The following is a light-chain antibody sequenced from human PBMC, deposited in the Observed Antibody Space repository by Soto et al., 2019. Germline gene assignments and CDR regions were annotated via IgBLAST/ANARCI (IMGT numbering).Light chain of an antibody. V-gene: IGLV1-47*02. J-gene: IGLJ3*02. Sequence: QSVLTQPPSASGTPGQRVTISCSGSSSNIGSNYVYWYQQLPGTAPKLLIYSNNQRPSGVPDRFSGSKSGTSASLAISGLRSEDEADYYCAAWDDSLSVVFGGGTKPTVL. CDR3: AAWDDSLSVV. CDR1: SSNIGSNY. CDR2: SNN.